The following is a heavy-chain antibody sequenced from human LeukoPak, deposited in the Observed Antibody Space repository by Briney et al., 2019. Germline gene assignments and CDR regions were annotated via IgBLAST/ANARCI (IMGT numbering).Heavy chain of an antibody. D-gene: IGHD2-2*01. V-gene: IGHV4-39*01. CDR3: ACGVPPRLYDY. J-gene: IGHJ4*02. CDR1: GDSIRSGSYH. Sequence: SETLSLTCTVSGDSIRSGSYHCGWIRQPPGKGLECIVTLSYSGSTYHNPSLKSRVTIFVDTSKNQFSLKLNSVTAADTAVCFCACGVPPRLYDYWGQGTLVTVSS. CDR2: LSYSGST.